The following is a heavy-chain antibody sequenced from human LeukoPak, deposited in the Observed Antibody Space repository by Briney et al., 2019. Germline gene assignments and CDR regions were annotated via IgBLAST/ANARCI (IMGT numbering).Heavy chain of an antibody. V-gene: IGHV1-2*02. CDR3: ARTSGAYYDFWSGYYYQEDYGMDV. D-gene: IGHD3-3*01. J-gene: IGHJ6*02. CDR1: GYTFTGYY. CDR2: INPNSGGT. Sequence: ASVKVSCKASGYTFTGYYMHWVRQAPGQGLEWMGWINPNSGGTNYAQKFQGRVTMTRDTSISTAYMELSRLRSDDTAVYYYARTSGAYYDFWSGYYYQEDYGMDVWGQGTTVTVSS.